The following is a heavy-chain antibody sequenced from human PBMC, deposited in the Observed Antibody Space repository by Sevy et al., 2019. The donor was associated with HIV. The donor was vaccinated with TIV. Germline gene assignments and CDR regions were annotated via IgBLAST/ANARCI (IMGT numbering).Heavy chain of an antibody. CDR3: ARGMSAFHFFD. V-gene: IGHV1-46*01. Sequence: ASVKVSCKASGYVFTSYYINWLRQAPGQGLEWMGTINPSSGSISYSQKIQGRVTMTRDTSTSTVYMELNSLRSDDTAKYYCARGMSAFHFFDWGQGTLVTVSS. D-gene: IGHD3-3*02. CDR2: INPSSGSI. J-gene: IGHJ1*01. CDR1: GYVFTSYY.